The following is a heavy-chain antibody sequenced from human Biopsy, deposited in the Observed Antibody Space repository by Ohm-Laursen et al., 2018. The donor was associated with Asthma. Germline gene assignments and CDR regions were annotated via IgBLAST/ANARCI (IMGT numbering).Heavy chain of an antibody. J-gene: IGHJ6*02. V-gene: IGHV3-30*03. CDR1: GFTFSNYG. CDR2: VAYDGISQ. Sequence: SLRLSCSATGFTFSNYGMHWVRQVAGKGLDWVAVVAYDGISQYYAESVKGRFTISRDNSRNTLNLQMNSVRPDDTAVYFCARERAGVLGSYNGMDVWGPGTTVSVSS. D-gene: IGHD2-8*01. CDR3: ARERAGVLGSYNGMDV.